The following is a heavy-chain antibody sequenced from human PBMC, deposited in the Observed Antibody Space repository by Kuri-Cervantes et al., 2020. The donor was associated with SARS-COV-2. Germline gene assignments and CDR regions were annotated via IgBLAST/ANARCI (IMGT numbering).Heavy chain of an antibody. J-gene: IGHJ5*02. D-gene: IGHD2-15*01. V-gene: IGHV4-61*08. Sequence: ESLKISCTVSGGSISSGGYYWSWIRQHPGKGLEWIGYIYYSGSTNYNPSLKSRVTISVDTSKNQFSLKLSAVTAADTAVYYCARKIPYCSGGSCYSGWFDPWGQGTLVTVSS. CDR1: GGSISSGGYY. CDR2: IYYSGST. CDR3: ARKIPYCSGGSCYSGWFDP.